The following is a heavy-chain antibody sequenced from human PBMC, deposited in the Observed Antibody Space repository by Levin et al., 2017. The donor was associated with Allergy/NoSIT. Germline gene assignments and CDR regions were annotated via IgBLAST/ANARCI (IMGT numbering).Heavy chain of an antibody. CDR3: ARASIAARIFQH. CDR1: GGSFSGYY. Sequence: SETLSLTCAVYGGSFSGYYWSWIRQPPGKGLEWNGEINHSGSTNYNPSLKSRVTISVDTSKNQFSLKLSSVTAADTAVYYCARASIAARIFQHWGQGTLVTVSS. D-gene: IGHD6-6*01. J-gene: IGHJ1*01. V-gene: IGHV4-34*01. CDR2: INHSGST.